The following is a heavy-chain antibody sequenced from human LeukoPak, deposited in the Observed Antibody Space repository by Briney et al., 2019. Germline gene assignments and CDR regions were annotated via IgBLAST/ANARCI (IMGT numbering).Heavy chain of an antibody. V-gene: IGHV3-7*01. CDR2: IKQDGSEK. CDR1: GFTFSSYW. CDR3: ARDGNSSGPNAFDI. Sequence: GGSLRLSCAASGFTFSSYWMSWVRQAPGKGLEWVANIKQDGSEKYYVDSVKGRFTISRDNAKNSLYLQMNSLRAEDTAVYYCARDGNSSGPNAFDIWGQGTMVTVSS. J-gene: IGHJ3*02. D-gene: IGHD3-22*01.